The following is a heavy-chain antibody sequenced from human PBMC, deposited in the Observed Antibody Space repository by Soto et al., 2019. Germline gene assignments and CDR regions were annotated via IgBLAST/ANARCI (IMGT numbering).Heavy chain of an antibody. CDR3: ARPRGTANSALDL. V-gene: IGHV3-74*01. CDR1: GFTFSSYW. CDR2: INTDGSFT. Sequence: EVQLVESGGGLVQPGGSRRLSCSGSGFTFSSYWMHWVRQAPGKGLVGVSRINTDGSFTNYADSVKGRFTISRDNTKNTLYLQMNSLRAEDTALYYCARPRGTANSALDLWGQGTMVTVSS. D-gene: IGHD2-21*02. J-gene: IGHJ3*01.